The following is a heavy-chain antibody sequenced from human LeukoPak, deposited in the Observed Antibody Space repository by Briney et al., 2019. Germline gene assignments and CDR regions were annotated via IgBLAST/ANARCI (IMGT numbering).Heavy chain of an antibody. CDR3: ARGPKCSGGSCYSSWFDP. Sequence: GGSLRLSCAASGFTFSSYWMSWVRQAPGKGLEWVANIKQDGSGKYYVDSVKGRFTISRDNAKNSLYLQMNSLRAEDTAVYYCARGPKCSGGSCYSSWFDPWGQGTLVTVSS. CDR1: GFTFSSYW. CDR2: IKQDGSGK. D-gene: IGHD2-15*01. J-gene: IGHJ5*02. V-gene: IGHV3-7*01.